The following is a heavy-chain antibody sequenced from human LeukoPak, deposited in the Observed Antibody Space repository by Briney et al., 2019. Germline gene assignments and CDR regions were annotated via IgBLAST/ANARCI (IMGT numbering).Heavy chain of an antibody. D-gene: IGHD3-16*01. CDR2: INHSGST. V-gene: IGHV4-34*01. Sequence: PSETLSLTCAVYGGSFSGYYWSWIRQPPGKGLEWIGEINHSGSTNYNPSLKSRVTISVDTSKNQFSLKLSSVTAADTAVYYCARRRNPRWGGLFDYWGQGTLVTVSS. CDR1: GGSFSGYY. J-gene: IGHJ4*02. CDR3: ARRRNPRWGGLFDY.